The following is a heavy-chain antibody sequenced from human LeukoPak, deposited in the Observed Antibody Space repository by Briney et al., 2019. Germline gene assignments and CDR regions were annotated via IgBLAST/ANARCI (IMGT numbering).Heavy chain of an antibody. V-gene: IGHV3-23*01. CDR3: AKHRGYSGSYTDS. Sequence: GGSLRLSCAASGFTFSSYAMSWVRQAPGKGLEWVSAISGSGGTTYYADSVKGRFTISRDNSKNTLYLQMDSLRAEDTALYYCAKHRGYSGSYTDSWGQGTLVTVSS. D-gene: IGHD1-26*01. J-gene: IGHJ4*02. CDR1: GFTFSSYA. CDR2: ISGSGGTT.